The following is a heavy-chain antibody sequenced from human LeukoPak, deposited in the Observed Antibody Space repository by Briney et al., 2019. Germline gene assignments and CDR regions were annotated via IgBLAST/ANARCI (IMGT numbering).Heavy chain of an antibody. Sequence: GGSLRLSCASSGFTFSTFAMIWVRQPPGKGLEWVSSIFPSGGEIHYADSVRGRFTISRDNSKSTLSLQMNSLRAEDTAIYYCATYRQVLLPFESWGQGTLVTVSS. CDR3: ATYRQVLLPFES. CDR2: IFPSGGEI. CDR1: GFTFSTFA. V-gene: IGHV3-23*01. J-gene: IGHJ4*02. D-gene: IGHD2-8*02.